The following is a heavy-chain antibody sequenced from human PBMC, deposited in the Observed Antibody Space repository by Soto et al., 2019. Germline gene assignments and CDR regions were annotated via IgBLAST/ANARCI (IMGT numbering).Heavy chain of an antibody. Sequence: EVQLVESGGGLVQPGSSLRLSCAASGLTFDDYAMHWVRQAPGKGLEWVSGISWNSGSIGYEDSVKGRFTIARDNDKDSLYLQMNSLRAEDTALYYCANEFYGDYEEGVVDYWGQRTLVTVSS. V-gene: IGHV3-9*01. CDR3: ANEFYGDYEEGVVDY. J-gene: IGHJ4*02. CDR2: ISWNSGSI. D-gene: IGHD4-17*01. CDR1: GLTFDDYA.